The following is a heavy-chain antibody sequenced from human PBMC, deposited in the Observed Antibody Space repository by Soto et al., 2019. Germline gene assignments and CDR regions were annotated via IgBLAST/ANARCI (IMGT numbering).Heavy chain of an antibody. CDR1: GFTFSSYA. Sequence: GRSLILSCAWSGFTFSSYALSWVRPATGKGLDGVSAISNSGGSIFCADSVKSRFTVSRDNSKNTQELQMNGLRGQDTAIYYSAKDHVVRGCIGLDGMDVWGQGTTVTVS. V-gene: IGHV3-23*01. D-gene: IGHD3-10*01. CDR3: AKDHVVRGCIGLDGMDV. CDR2: ISNSGGSI. J-gene: IGHJ6*02.